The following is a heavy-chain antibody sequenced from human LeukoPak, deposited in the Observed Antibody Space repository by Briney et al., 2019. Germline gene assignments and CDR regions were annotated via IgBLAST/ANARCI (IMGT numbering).Heavy chain of an antibody. D-gene: IGHD3-9*01. V-gene: IGHV3-23*01. J-gene: IGHJ4*02. Sequence: GASLRLSCAASGSTFSNYAMSWVRQAPGKGLEWVSAITGSGGNTYYADSVKGRFTISRDNSKNTVFLQMNSLRAEDTAVYYCAKWGDYDVLTGYYVSDYWGQGTLVTVSS. CDR2: ITGSGGNT. CDR3: AKWGDYDVLTGYYVSDY. CDR1: GSTFSNYA.